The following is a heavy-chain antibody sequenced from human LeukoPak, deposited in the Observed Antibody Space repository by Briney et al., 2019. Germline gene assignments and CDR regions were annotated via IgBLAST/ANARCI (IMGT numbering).Heavy chain of an antibody. J-gene: IGHJ4*02. CDR2: IIPIFGTA. CDR3: ASQDVDIVARGYYFDY. V-gene: IGHV1-69*06. CDR1: GGTFSSYA. Sequence: APVKVSCKASGGTFSSYAISWVRQAPGQGLEWMGGIIPIFGTANYAQKFQGRVTITADKSTSTAYKELSSLRSEDTAVYYCASQDVDIVARGYYFDYWGQGTLVTVSS. D-gene: IGHD5-12*01.